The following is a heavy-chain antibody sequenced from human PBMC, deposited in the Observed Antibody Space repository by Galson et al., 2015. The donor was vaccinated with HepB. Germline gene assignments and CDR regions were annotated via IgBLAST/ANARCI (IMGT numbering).Heavy chain of an antibody. CDR2: ISSSSSYT. CDR3: ARVGCSGGSCYDWWEEENWFDP. CDR1: GFTFSDYY. Sequence: SLRLSCAASGFTFSDYYMSWIRQAPGKGLEWVSYISSSSSYTNYADSVKGRFTISRDNAKNSLYLQMNSLRAEDTAVYYCARVGCSGGSCYDWWEEENWFDPWGQGTLVTVSS. V-gene: IGHV3-11*06. D-gene: IGHD2-15*01. J-gene: IGHJ5*02.